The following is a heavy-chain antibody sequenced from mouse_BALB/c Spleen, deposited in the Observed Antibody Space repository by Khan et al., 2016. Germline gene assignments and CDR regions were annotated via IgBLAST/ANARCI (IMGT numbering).Heavy chain of an antibody. CDR2: IDPAIDNT. D-gene: IGHD2-4*01. V-gene: IGHV14-3*02. CDR1: GFNIKDSY. CDR3: ASRLYDYGMAY. Sequence: EVQLQESGAELVKPGASVKLSCTASGFNIKDSYIHWVKQRPEQGLEWIGWIDPAIDNTKYDPKFQGKATIAADTSSNTAYLQLSSRTSDDGAVFYCASRLYDYGMAYWGQGTLVTVSA. J-gene: IGHJ3*01.